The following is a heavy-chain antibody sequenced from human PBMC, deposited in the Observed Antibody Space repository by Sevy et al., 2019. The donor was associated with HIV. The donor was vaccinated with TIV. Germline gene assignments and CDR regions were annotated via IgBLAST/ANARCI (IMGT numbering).Heavy chain of an antibody. D-gene: IGHD1-20*01. Sequence: SQTLSLTCAISWDIVSSDSAAWNWIRQSPARGLEWLGRTYYRSTWHKDYATSLNSRMTINPDTSKNQFSLQLKSVTPEDTAVYYCARDHNFVLDFWGQGILVTVSS. J-gene: IGHJ4*02. CDR1: WDIVSSDSAA. CDR2: TYYRSTWHK. V-gene: IGHV6-1*01. CDR3: ARDHNFVLDF.